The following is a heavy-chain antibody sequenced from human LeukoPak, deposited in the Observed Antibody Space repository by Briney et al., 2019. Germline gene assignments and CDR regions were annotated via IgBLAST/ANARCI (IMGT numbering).Heavy chain of an antibody. V-gene: IGHV1-24*01. CDR2: SDPEDVKT. J-gene: IGHJ4*02. Sequence: ASVKVSCKISGYSLTELAIHWVRQAPGKGLEWMGGSDPEDVKTSFAEKFQGRVTFTEDTSTDTAFMELSRLRSDDAAVYYCATFQAYANSGHLRPYFDYWGQGTLVTVSS. D-gene: IGHD3-22*01. CDR3: ATFQAYANSGHLRPYFDY. CDR1: GYSLTELA.